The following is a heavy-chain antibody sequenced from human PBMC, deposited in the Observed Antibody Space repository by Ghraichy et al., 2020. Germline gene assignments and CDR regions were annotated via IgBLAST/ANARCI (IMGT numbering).Heavy chain of an antibody. CDR1: GFSFSSYA. J-gene: IGHJ6*02. CDR3: AKHTGYYVYYGLDV. D-gene: IGHD1-14*01. CDR2: ITYSGGNT. Sequence: GESLRLSCAASGFSFSSYAMTWVRQAPGKGLEWVSGITYSGGNTYFADSVKGRFTISRDNSKTTVFLQMNSLRAEDTAVYYCAKHTGYYVYYGLDVWGQGTTVTVSS. V-gene: IGHV3-23*01.